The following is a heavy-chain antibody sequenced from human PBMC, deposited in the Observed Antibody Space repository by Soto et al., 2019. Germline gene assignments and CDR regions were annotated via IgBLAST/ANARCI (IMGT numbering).Heavy chain of an antibody. CDR2: IIPIFGTA. D-gene: IGHD3-22*01. CDR3: ARVGPYDSSGYYYY. J-gene: IGHJ4*02. V-gene: IGHV1-69*01. Sequence: QVQLVQSGAEVKKPGSSVKVSCKASGGTFSSYAISWVRQAPGQGLEWMGGIIPIFGTANYAHKFQGRVTITADESTTAANMELSSLRSEDTAVYYCARVGPYDSSGYYYYWGQGTLVTVSS. CDR1: GGTFSSYA.